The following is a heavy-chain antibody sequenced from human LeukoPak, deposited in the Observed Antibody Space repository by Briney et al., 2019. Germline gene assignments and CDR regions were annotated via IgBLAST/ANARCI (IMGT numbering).Heavy chain of an antibody. CDR3: AKDLSGSPNDAFDI. Sequence: GGSLRLSCAASGFPFSSYAMSWVRQTPGKGLEWVSAITGSGGSTYYADSVRGRFTISRDNSKNTLFLQLESLRVEDTAVYYCAKDLSGSPNDAFDIWGQGTMVTVSS. D-gene: IGHD1-26*01. CDR2: ITGSGGST. CDR1: GFPFSSYA. V-gene: IGHV3-23*01. J-gene: IGHJ3*02.